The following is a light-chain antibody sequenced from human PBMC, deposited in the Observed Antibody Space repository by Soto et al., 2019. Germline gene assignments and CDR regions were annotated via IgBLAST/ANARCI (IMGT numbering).Light chain of an antibody. V-gene: IGLV2-14*01. Sequence: QSALTQPASVSGSPGQSITISCTGTSNDIGDYDYVSWYQHHPGKAPKLRIYEVSNRPSGISNRFSGSKSGNTASLTISGLQAEDEADYYCSSYTSTNNYAVFGGGTKLTVL. CDR3: SSYTSTNNYAV. J-gene: IGLJ2*01. CDR1: SNDIGDYDY. CDR2: EVS.